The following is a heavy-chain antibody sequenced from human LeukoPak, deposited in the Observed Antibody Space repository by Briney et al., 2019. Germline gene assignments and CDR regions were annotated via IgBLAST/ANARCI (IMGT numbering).Heavy chain of an antibody. J-gene: IGHJ4*02. CDR3: ATRAYYYGSGSYLPLNY. D-gene: IGHD3-10*01. Sequence: ASVKVSCKASGYTFTNYGLSWVRQAPGQGLEWMGWISGYNGNTKYVQKLQGRVTMTRDTSTTTAYMELSSLRSEDTAVYYCATRAYYYGSGSYLPLNYWGQGTLVTVSS. CDR1: GYTFTNYG. CDR2: ISGYNGNT. V-gene: IGHV1-18*01.